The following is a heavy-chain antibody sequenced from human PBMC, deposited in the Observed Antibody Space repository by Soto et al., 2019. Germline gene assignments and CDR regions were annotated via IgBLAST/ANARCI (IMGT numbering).Heavy chain of an antibody. CDR3: ARDCSTSCSNYYYYGMDV. J-gene: IGHJ6*02. Sequence: QVQLVQSGAEVKKPGSSVTVSCKASGGTFSSYAISWVRQAPGQGLEWMGGIIPIFGTANYAQKFQGRVTITADKSTSTAYMELSSLRSEDTAVYYCARDCSTSCSNYYYYGMDVWGQGTTVTVSS. V-gene: IGHV1-69*06. CDR1: GGTFSSYA. D-gene: IGHD2-2*01. CDR2: IIPIFGTA.